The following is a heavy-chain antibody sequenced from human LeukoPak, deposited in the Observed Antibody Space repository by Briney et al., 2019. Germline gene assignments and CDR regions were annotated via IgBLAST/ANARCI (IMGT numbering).Heavy chain of an antibody. CDR3: ASLGLGTSGWSVP. V-gene: IGHV4-39*01. Sequence: SETLSLTCIVSGGSIYSSISYWGWIRQPPGKGLEWIGSIYYSGSTYYNPSLKSRLTMSVDTSKKQFSLKLGFVTAEDTAGYYCASLGLGTSGWSVPWGAGTLVTVSS. CDR1: GGSIYSSISY. D-gene: IGHD6-19*01. J-gene: IGHJ4*02. CDR2: IYYSGST.